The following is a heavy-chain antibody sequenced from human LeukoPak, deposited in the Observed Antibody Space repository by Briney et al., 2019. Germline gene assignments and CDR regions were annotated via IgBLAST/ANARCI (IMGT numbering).Heavy chain of an antibody. CDR1: GGSISSHY. D-gene: IGHD3-3*01. CDR3: ARENYDFWSGPTRRYMDV. V-gene: IGHV4-59*11. Sequence: PSETLSLTCTVSGGSISSHYWSWIRQPRGKGLEWIGYFYYSGSTNYNPSLKSRVTISVYTSKNQISLKPSSVTAADTDVYYCARENYDFWSGPTRRYMDVWGKGTTVTVSS. CDR2: FYYSGST. J-gene: IGHJ6*03.